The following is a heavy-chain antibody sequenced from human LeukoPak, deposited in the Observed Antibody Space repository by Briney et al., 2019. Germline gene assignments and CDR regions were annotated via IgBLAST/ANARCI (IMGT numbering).Heavy chain of an antibody. CDR2: IYYSGST. V-gene: IGHV4-39*01. CDR3: ACTAVVAATVIFFDP. J-gene: IGHJ5*02. CDR1: GGSFSGYY. D-gene: IGHD2-15*01. Sequence: SETLSLTCAVYGGSFSGYYWGWIRQPPGKGLEWIGSIYYSGSTYYNPSLKSRVTISVDTSKNQFSLKLSSVTAADTAVYYCACTAVVAATVIFFDPWGQGTLVTVSS.